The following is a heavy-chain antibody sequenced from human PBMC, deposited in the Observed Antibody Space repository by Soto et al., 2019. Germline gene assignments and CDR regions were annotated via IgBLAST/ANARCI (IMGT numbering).Heavy chain of an antibody. D-gene: IGHD3-22*01. J-gene: IGHJ4*02. V-gene: IGHV1-18*01. CDR2: ISAYNGNT. CDR3: ARVGPITMIVVVTPDFDY. Sequence: ASVKVSCKASGYTFTSYGISWLRQAPGQGLEWMGWISAYNGNTNYAQKLQGRVTMTTDTSTSTAYMELRSLRSDDTAVYYCARVGPITMIVVVTPDFDYWGQGTLVTVSS. CDR1: GYTFTSYG.